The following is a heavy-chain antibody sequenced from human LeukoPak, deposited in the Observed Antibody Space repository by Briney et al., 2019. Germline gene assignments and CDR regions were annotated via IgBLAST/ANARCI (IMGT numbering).Heavy chain of an antibody. CDR2: ISWDGGST. J-gene: IGHJ6*03. D-gene: IGHD3-16*01. Sequence: GGSLRLSCAASGFTFDDYTMHWVRQAPGKGLEWVSLISWDGGSTYYADSVKGRFTISRDNAKNSLYLQMNSLRAEDTAVYYCARDRRIMQRYYNYYYMDVWGKGTTVTVSS. V-gene: IGHV3-43*01. CDR3: ARDRRIMQRYYNYYYMDV. CDR1: GFTFDDYT.